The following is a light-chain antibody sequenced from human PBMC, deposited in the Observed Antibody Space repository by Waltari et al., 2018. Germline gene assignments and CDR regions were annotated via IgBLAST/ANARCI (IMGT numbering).Light chain of an antibody. Sequence: QSALTQPASVSGSPGQSITISCTGTSSDVGNYKRVSWYQQHPGKAPKLIIYAVSKPPSGVSDRFSGSKSGDMASLTISGLQPEDEAEYFCSSYAGSSKGVFGGGTKVTVL. CDR2: AVS. CDR3: SSYAGSSKGV. V-gene: IGLV2-23*02. J-gene: IGLJ2*01. CDR1: SSDVGNYKR.